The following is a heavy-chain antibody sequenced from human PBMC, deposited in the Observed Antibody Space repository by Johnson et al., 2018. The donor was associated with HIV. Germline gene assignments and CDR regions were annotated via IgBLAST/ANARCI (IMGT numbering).Heavy chain of an antibody. D-gene: IGHD2-8*01. CDR1: GFTFSSYG. CDR2: ISYYGSNK. J-gene: IGHJ3*02. CDR3: ARDNIGLMVGGAFDI. V-gene: IGHV3-30*03. Sequence: QVQLVESGGGVVQPGRSLRLSCAASGFTFSSYGMHWVRQAPGKGLEWVAVISYYGSNKYYADSVKGRFTISRDNSKNTLDLQMNSLRAEDTAVYYCARDNIGLMVGGAFDIWGQGTMVSVSS.